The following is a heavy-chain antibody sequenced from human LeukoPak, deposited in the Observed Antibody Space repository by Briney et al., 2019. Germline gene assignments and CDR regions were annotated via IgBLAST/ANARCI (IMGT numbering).Heavy chain of an antibody. J-gene: IGHJ4*02. Sequence: QPGGSLRLSCSASGFTFSRYAMHWVRQAPGKGLEYVSGINDNGGRTHYGDSVKGRFSITRDNSKNTLQLQMSTLRAEDTALYYCVKDVGGSYAFDYWGQGILVTVAS. D-gene: IGHD1-26*01. CDR1: GFTFSRYA. CDR3: VKDVGGSYAFDY. CDR2: INDNGGRT. V-gene: IGHV3-64D*09.